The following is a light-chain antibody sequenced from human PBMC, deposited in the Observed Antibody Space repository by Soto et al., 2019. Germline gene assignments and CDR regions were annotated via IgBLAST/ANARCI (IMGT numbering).Light chain of an antibody. CDR3: ATWDDKLRGVV. J-gene: IGLJ7*01. V-gene: IGLV1-44*01. Sequence: QSVLTQPPSASGTPGQRVTISCSGSSSNIGATTVNWYQQFPGTAPKLVIYSNDQRPSGVPDRFSGSKPGTSASPAISGLQSDDEAEYYCATWDDKLRGVVFGGGTQLTVL. CDR1: SSNIGATT. CDR2: SND.